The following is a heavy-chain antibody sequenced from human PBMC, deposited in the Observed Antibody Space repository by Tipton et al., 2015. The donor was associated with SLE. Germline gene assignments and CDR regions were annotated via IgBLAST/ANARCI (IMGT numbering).Heavy chain of an antibody. CDR2: ISPSGSI. V-gene: IGHV4-34*01. CDR1: GASFSGYY. CDR3: ARDGSSWSPDAFDI. J-gene: IGHJ3*02. Sequence: TLSLTCAVYGASFSGYYWNWIRQSPRKGLEWIGEISPSGSINYNPSLKSRVTISVDTSKNQFSLKLSSVTAADTAVYYCARDGSSWSPDAFDIWGQGTVVTVSS. D-gene: IGHD6-13*01.